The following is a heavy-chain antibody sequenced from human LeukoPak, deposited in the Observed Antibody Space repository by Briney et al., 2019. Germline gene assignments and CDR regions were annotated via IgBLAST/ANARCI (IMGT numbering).Heavy chain of an antibody. D-gene: IGHD5-18*01. Sequence: PSQTLSLTCSVSGGSISSGDHYWTWIRQPPGGGLEWMGFITLYSDTTSYNPSLKSRLMISIDTSKNQFSLTLTSVTAADTAVYFCARGFGYGFADYWGQGILVTVSS. V-gene: IGHV4-30-4*01. CDR3: ARGFGYGFADY. CDR1: GGSISSGDHY. CDR2: ITLYSDTT. J-gene: IGHJ4*02.